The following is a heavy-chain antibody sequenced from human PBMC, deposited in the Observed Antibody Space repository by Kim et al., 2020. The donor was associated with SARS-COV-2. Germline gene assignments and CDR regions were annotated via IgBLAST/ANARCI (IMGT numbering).Heavy chain of an antibody. Sequence: GGSLRLSCAASGFTFSSSNMNWVRQAPGKGLEWISYISSTGSSTIYYADSVKGRFTISRDNAKNSLYLQMNILRDEDXAGYYCATDRTYWGQGTLVTVSS. J-gene: IGHJ4*02. CDR1: GFTFSSSN. V-gene: IGHV3-48*02. CDR2: ISSTGSSTI. CDR3: ATDRTY.